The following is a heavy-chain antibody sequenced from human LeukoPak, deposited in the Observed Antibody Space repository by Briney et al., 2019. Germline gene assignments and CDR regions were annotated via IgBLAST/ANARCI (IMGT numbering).Heavy chain of an antibody. V-gene: IGHV3-33*01. D-gene: IGHD3-3*01. CDR1: GFTFSSYG. CDR3: AREEWFPNHYGMDV. CDR2: IWYDGSNK. Sequence: QPGGSLRLSCAASGFTFSSYGMHWVRQAPGKGLEWVAVIWYDGSNKYYADSVKGRFTISRDNSKNTLYLQMNSLRAEDTAVYYCAREEWFPNHYGMDVWGQGTTVIVSS. J-gene: IGHJ6*02.